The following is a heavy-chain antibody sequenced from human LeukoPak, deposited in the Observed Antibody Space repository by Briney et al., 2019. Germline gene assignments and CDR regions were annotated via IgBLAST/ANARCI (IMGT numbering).Heavy chain of an antibody. CDR2: IYYSGST. J-gene: IGHJ4*02. CDR1: GGSISSGGYY. CDR3: ATGVNYDSTSDY. V-gene: IGHV4-31*03. D-gene: IGHD3-22*01. Sequence: SETLSLTCTVSGGSISSGGYYWSWIRQHPGKGLEWIGYIYYSGSTYYSPSLKSRVTISVDTSKNQFSLKLSSVTAADTAVYYCATGVNYDSTSDYWGQGTLVTVSS.